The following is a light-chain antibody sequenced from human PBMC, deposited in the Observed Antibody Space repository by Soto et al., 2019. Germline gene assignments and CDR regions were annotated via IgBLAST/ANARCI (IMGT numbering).Light chain of an antibody. CDR2: GAS. J-gene: IGKJ1*01. CDR3: QHFNSWPLL. V-gene: IGKV3-15*01. CDR1: QNVNNR. Sequence: EIVMTQSPAMLSVSPGERATLSCRASQNVNNRLAWYQQNADQPPRLLIYGASTRATGIPARFSGSGSGTEFTLTISSLQSEDFAVYYCQHFNSWPLLFGQGTKVDIK.